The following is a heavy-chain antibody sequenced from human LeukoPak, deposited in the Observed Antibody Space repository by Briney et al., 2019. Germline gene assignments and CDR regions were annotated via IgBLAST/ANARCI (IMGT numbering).Heavy chain of an antibody. D-gene: IGHD2-2*02. V-gene: IGHV3-30*02. CDR1: GFTFSSYG. CDR2: IRYDGSNK. J-gene: IGHJ4*02. CDR3: AKDKIGYCSSTSCYTKSGFDY. Sequence: GGSLRLSCAASGFTFSSYGMHWVRQAPGKGLEWVAFIRYDGSNKYYADSVKGRFTISRDNSKNTLYQQMNSLRAEDTAVYYCAKDKIGYCSSTSCYTKSGFDYWGQGSLVTVSS.